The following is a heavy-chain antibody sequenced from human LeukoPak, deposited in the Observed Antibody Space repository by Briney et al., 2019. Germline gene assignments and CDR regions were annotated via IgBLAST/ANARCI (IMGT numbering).Heavy chain of an antibody. V-gene: IGHV1-2*02. Sequence: ASVKVSCNASGSTFTGYYMHWVRHAPGQGLEWMGWINLNSGGTNYAQKFQGRVTMTRDTSISTAYMELSRLRSDDTAVYYCARDTARDYYDSSGTSDYWGQGALVTVSS. CDR3: ARDTARDYYDSSGTSDY. J-gene: IGHJ4*02. D-gene: IGHD3-22*01. CDR1: GSTFTGYY. CDR2: INLNSGGT.